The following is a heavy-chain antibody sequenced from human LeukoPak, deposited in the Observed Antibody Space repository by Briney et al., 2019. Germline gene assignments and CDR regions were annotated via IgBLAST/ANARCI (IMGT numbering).Heavy chain of an antibody. CDR2: IKHSGST. CDR1: GGSFSGYY. V-gene: IGHV4-34*01. D-gene: IGHD5-12*01. Sequence: SETLSLTCAVYGGSFSGYYWSWLRQPPGKGLEWIGEIKHSGSTNYNPSLKSRVTISVDTSKNQFSLKLSSVPAADTAVYYCARGRGRYSGYDSRGTLNYWGQGTLVTVSS. CDR3: ARGRGRYSGYDSRGTLNY. J-gene: IGHJ4*02.